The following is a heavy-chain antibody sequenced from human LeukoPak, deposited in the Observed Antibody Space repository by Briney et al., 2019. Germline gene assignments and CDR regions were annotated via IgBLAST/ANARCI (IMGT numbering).Heavy chain of an antibody. D-gene: IGHD2-15*01. J-gene: IGHJ4*02. V-gene: IGHV1-2*06. CDR3: ARDQGYCSGGSCYSWVY. CDR1: GYTFTGYY. CDR2: INPNSGGT. Sequence: ASVKVSCKASGYTFTGYYMHWVRQAPGQGLEWMGRINPNSGGTNYARKFQGRVTMTRDTSISTAYMELSRLRSDDTAVYYCARDQGYCSGGSCYSWVYWGQGTLVTVSS.